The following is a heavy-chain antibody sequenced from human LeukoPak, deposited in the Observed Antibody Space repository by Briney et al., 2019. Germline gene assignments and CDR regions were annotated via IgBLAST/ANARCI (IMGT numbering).Heavy chain of an antibody. Sequence: EPGGSLRLSCAASGFIVNKLYMNWVRQAPGKGLEWVSIIYRSGDTYYGDSVKGRFTISRDSSKNTLHLQINSLRVEDTAIYYCAGAEYYGSSIDYWGQGTLVTVPS. CDR3: AGAEYYGSSIDY. V-gene: IGHV3-53*01. CDR2: IYRSGDT. CDR1: GFIVNKLY. J-gene: IGHJ4*02. D-gene: IGHD3-16*01.